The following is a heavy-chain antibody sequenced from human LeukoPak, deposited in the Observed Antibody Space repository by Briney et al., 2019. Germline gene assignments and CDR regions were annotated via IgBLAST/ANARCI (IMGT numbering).Heavy chain of an antibody. CDR2: ISNTTTYT. D-gene: IGHD5-12*01. Sequence: PGGSLRLSCAASGFAFSYYYMSRIRQAPGKGLEWVSYISNTTTYTNYADSVKGRFTISRDNAKNSLYLQMNSLRAEDTAVYYCARVGGYSGYGEDAFDIWGQGTMVTVSS. CDR1: GFAFSYYY. CDR3: ARVGGYSGYGEDAFDI. V-gene: IGHV3-11*06. J-gene: IGHJ3*02.